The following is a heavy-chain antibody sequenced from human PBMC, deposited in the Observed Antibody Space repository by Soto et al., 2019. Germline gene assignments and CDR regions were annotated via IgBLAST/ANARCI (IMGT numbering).Heavy chain of an antibody. J-gene: IGHJ4*02. CDR1: GYTFTSYG. CDR3: ATGWFGEFVYYFDY. CDR2: ISAYNGNT. D-gene: IGHD3-10*01. V-gene: IGHV1-18*03. Sequence: ASVKVSCKASGYTFTSYGISWVRQAPGQGLEWMGWISAYNGNTNYAQKLQGRVTMTTDTSTSTAYMELRSLRSDDMAVYYCATGWFGEFVYYFDYWGQGTLVTVSS.